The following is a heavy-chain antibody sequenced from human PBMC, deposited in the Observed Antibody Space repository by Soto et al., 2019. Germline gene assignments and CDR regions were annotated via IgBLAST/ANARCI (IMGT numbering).Heavy chain of an antibody. CDR1: GGTFSSYT. Sequence: ASVKVSCKASGGTFSSYTISWVRQAPGQGLEWMGRIIPILGIANYAQKFQGRVTITADKSTSTAYMELSSLRSEDTAVYYCARDVPDYCSGGSCYWGAFDIWGQGTMVTVSS. J-gene: IGHJ3*02. V-gene: IGHV1-69*04. D-gene: IGHD2-15*01. CDR3: ARDVPDYCSGGSCYWGAFDI. CDR2: IIPILGIA.